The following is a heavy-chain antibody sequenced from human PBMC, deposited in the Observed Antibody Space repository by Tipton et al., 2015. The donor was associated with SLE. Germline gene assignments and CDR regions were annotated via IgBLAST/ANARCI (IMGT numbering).Heavy chain of an antibody. J-gene: IGHJ3*01. CDR2: LSGSGGST. V-gene: IGHV3-23*01. CDR1: GFTFSSYS. D-gene: IGHD7-27*01. Sequence: SLRLSCAASGFTFSSYSMKWVRQAPGKGLEWVAALSGSGGSTHYADSVKGRFTISRDNSVNSLYLQMNSLRPDDTAFYYCAREGVHNGDAFDLWGHGTMVTVSS. CDR3: AREGVHNGDAFDL.